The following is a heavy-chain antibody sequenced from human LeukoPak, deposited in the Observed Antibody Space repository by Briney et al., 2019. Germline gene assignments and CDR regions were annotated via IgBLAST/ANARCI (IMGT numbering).Heavy chain of an antibody. CDR3: ARASGWLSRYNWFDP. CDR1: GGTFSSYA. D-gene: IGHD6-19*01. J-gene: IGHJ5*02. Sequence: ASVEVSCKASGGTFSSYAISWVRQAPGQGLEWMGGIIPIFGTANYAQKFQGRVTITADESTSTAYMELSSLRSEDTAVYYCARASGWLSRYNWFDPWGQGTLVTVSS. V-gene: IGHV1-69*13. CDR2: IIPIFGTA.